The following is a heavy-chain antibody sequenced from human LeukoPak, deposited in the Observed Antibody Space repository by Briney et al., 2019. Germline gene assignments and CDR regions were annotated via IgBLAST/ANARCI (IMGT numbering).Heavy chain of an antibody. V-gene: IGHV3-48*02. CDR2: ISRSSTI. Sequence: GGPLRLSCAASGFTFSSYSMNWVRQAPGKGLEWVSYISRSSTIYYADSVKGRFTISRDNAKNSLYLQMNSLRDEDTAVYYCARDGDGGLGSDYWGQGTLVTV. J-gene: IGHJ4*02. CDR3: ARDGDGGLGSDY. D-gene: IGHD4-23*01. CDR1: GFTFSSYS.